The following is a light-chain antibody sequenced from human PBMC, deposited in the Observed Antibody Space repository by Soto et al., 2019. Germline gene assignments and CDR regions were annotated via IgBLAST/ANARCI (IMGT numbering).Light chain of an antibody. CDR3: HQSYTAPPT. CDR1: QSISSY. Sequence: CLSASVGDGVTITCRASQSISSYLNWYQHKPGKAPKMLINAASSLQSGVPSRFSVSGSRTDFTLAISCLQPEYSATPFYHQSYTAPPTFGQGTKVDIK. J-gene: IGKJ1*01. V-gene: IGKV1-39*01. CDR2: AAS.